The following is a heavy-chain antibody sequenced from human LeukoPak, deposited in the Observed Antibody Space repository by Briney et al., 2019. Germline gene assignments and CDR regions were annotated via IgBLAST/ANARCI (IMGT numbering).Heavy chain of an antibody. J-gene: IGHJ4*02. V-gene: IGHV3-15*01. D-gene: IGHD2/OR15-2a*01. Sequence: GGSLRLSCAASGFTFSNAWMSWVRQAPGKGLERYGRIKSKTDGGTTDYAAPVKGRFTISRDDSKNALYLQMNSLKTEDTAVYYCTTTPRIKDDYWGQGTLVTVSS. CDR1: GFTFSNAW. CDR2: IKSKTDGGTT. CDR3: TTTPRIKDDY.